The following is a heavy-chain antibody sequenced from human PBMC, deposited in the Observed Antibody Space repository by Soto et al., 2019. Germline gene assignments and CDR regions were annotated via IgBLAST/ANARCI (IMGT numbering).Heavy chain of an antibody. CDR1: GDSISSGAYY. Sequence: SETLSLTCTVSGDSISSGAYYWSWIRQHPGKGLEWIGYISYSGRTYYNPSLKSRLTISLDTSENQFSLKLTSVTAADTAMYSCARARQYYDSEFDPWGQGTLVTVSS. CDR3: ARARQYYDSEFDP. V-gene: IGHV4-31*03. D-gene: IGHD3-22*01. CDR2: ISYSGRT. J-gene: IGHJ5*02.